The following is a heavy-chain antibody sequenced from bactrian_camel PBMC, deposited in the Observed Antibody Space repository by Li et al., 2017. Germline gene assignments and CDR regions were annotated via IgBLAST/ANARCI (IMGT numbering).Heavy chain of an antibody. D-gene: IGHD6*01. CDR2: IDHFGGT. J-gene: IGHJ6*01. V-gene: IGHV3S26*01. Sequence: QVQLVESGGGSVQAGGSLRLSCATSGLTYNSYFMGWFRQAPGKEREGVAVIDHFGGTSYADSVKDRFTISLDNAKNTIYLQMNSLKPEDTAMYFCAALPGTVVAGRCADFGYWGQGTQVTVS. CDR3: AALPGTVVAGRCADFGY. CDR1: GLTYNSYF.